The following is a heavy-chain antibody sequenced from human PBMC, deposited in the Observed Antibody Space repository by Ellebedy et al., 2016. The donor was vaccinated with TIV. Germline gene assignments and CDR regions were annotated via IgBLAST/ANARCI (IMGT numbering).Heavy chain of an antibody. CDR1: GFSISGIYW. CDR2: IYHNGGT. CDR3: ARGGGNPYFDY. Sequence: MPSETLSLTCAVSGFSISGIYWWIRVRQTQGKGMDWIGEIYHNGGTNYNPSLKSRVTISVDKSKNQFSLNLRSVTAADTAVYLCARGGGNPYFDYWGQGTLVTVSS. V-gene: IGHV4-4*02. D-gene: IGHD4-23*01. J-gene: IGHJ4*02.